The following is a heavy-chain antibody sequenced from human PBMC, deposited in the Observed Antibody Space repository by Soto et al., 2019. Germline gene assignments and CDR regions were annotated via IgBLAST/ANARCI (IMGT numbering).Heavy chain of an antibody. Sequence: SETLSLTCTVSGGSISSGDYYWSWIRQPPGKGLEWIGYIYYSGSTYYNPSLKSRVTISVDTSKNQFSLKLSSVTAADTAVYYCARAVDSYGLLDYWGQGTLVTVSS. CDR1: GGSISSGDYY. J-gene: IGHJ4*02. D-gene: IGHD5-18*01. CDR3: ARAVDSYGLLDY. V-gene: IGHV4-30-4*08. CDR2: IYYSGST.